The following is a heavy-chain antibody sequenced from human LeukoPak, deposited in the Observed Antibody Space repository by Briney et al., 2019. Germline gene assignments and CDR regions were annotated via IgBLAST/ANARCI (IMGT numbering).Heavy chain of an antibody. Sequence: SETLSLTCTVAAGSISSYYWSWIRQPAGKGLEWIGRIYTSGSTNYNPSLKSRVTMSVDTSKNQFSLKLSSVTAADTAVYYCARRERYCSGGSCYASAFDIWGQGTMVTVSS. J-gene: IGHJ3*02. V-gene: IGHV4-4*07. CDR1: AGSISSYY. CDR3: ARRERYCSGGSCYASAFDI. D-gene: IGHD2-15*01. CDR2: IYTSGST.